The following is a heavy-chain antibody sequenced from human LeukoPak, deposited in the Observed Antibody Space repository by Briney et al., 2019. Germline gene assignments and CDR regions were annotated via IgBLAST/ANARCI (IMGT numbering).Heavy chain of an antibody. V-gene: IGHV3-48*01. CDR2: ISSSSSTI. J-gene: IGHJ3*02. D-gene: IGHD2-2*01. CDR1: GFTFSSYS. CDR3: ARDCSSTSCYGKDDAFDI. Sequence: GGSLRLSCAASGFTFSSYSMNWVRQAPGKGLEWVSYISSSSSTIYYADSVKGRFTISRDNAKNSLYLQMNGLRAEDTAVYYCARDCSSTSCYGKDDAFDIWGQGTMVTVSS.